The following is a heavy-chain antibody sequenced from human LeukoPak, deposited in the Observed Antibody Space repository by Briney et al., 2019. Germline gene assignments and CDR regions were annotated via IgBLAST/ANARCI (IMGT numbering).Heavy chain of an antibody. D-gene: IGHD3-10*01. V-gene: IGHV4-38-2*02. CDR3: ARVGYYGSGSYYEAFYYYYYYMDV. J-gene: IGHJ6*03. CDR1: GYSISSGYY. CDR2: IYHSGST. Sequence: SETLSLTCTVSGYSISSGYYWGWIRQPPGKGLEWIGSIYHSGSTYYNPSLKSRVTISVDTSKNQFSLKLSSVTAADTAVYYCARVGYYGSGSYYEAFYYYYYYMDVWGKGTTVTVSS.